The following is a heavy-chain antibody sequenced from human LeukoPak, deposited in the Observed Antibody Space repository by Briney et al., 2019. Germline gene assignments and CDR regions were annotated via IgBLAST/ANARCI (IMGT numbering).Heavy chain of an antibody. J-gene: IGHJ4*02. CDR2: ISSSGSTI. CDR3: ARGSPQDYFDY. V-gene: IGHV3-48*03. Sequence: GGSLRLSCAASGFTFSRYEMNWVRQAPGKGLEWVSYISSSGSTIYYADSVKGRFTISRGNAKNSLYLQMNSLRAEDTAVYYCARGSPQDYFDYWGQGTLVTVSS. CDR1: GFTFSRYE.